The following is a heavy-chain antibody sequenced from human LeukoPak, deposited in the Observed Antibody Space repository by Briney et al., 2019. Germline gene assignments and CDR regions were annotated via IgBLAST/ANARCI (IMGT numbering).Heavy chain of an antibody. D-gene: IGHD3-10*01. Sequence: SETLSLTCTVSGGSISSYYWSWIRQPPGKGLEWIGYIYYSGSTNYNPSLKSRVTISVDTSKNQLSLKLSSVTAADTAVYYCARVIGFGGGDYYGMDVWGQGTTVTVSS. CDR2: IYYSGST. CDR3: ARVIGFGGGDYYGMDV. V-gene: IGHV4-59*01. CDR1: GGSISSYY. J-gene: IGHJ6*02.